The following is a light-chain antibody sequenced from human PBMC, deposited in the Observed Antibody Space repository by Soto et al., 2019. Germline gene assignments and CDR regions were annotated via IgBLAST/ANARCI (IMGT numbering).Light chain of an antibody. CDR2: SSN. V-gene: IGLV1-44*01. CDR1: SSNIGSNT. CDR3: AAWDDSLNDYV. J-gene: IGLJ1*01. Sequence: QSVLTQPPSASGTPGQRVTISCSGSSSNIGSNTVNWYQQLPGTAPKLLIYSSNQRPSGVPDRFSGSKSGTSASLAISGLQSEDEADYYCAAWDDSLNDYVFATGTKLTV.